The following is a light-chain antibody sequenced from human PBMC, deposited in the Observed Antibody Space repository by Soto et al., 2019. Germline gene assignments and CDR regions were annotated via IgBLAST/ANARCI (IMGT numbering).Light chain of an antibody. J-gene: IGLJ3*02. CDR3: ASYTSSSTLV. CDR1: SSDVGGYNY. Sequence: QSALTQPASVSGSPGQSITISCTGTSSDVGGYNYVPWYQYHPGKAPKLMIFDVTNRPSGVSDRFSGSKSGNTASLTISGLRAEDEADYYCASYTSSSTLVFGGGTKLTVL. V-gene: IGLV2-14*03. CDR2: DVT.